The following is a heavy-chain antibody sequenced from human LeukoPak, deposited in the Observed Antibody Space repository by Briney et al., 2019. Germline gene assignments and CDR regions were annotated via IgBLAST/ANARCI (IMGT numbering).Heavy chain of an antibody. V-gene: IGHV3-30*03. D-gene: IGHD6-13*01. J-gene: IGHJ4*02. CDR2: ISHDGGNK. Sequence: GGSLRLSCAASGFTFSSYGMYWVRQAPGKGLEWVAVISHDGGNKHYADSVKGRFIISRDDSKNTVYLQMNSLRPEDTAVYYCAREHSSSWYSPFDYWGQGTLVTVSS. CDR1: GFTFSSYG. CDR3: AREHSSSWYSPFDY.